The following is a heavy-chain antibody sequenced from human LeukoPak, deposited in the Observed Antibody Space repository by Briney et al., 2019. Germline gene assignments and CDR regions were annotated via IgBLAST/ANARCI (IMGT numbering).Heavy chain of an antibody. CDR3: ARDLGWELLVIDY. CDR2: INPNSGGT. D-gene: IGHD1-26*01. Sequence: ASVKVSCKASGYTFTGYYMHWVRQAPGQGLEWMGWINPNSGGTNYAQKFQGRVTMTRDTSISTAYMELSRLRSDDTAMYYCARDLGWELLVIDYWGQGTLVTVSS. CDR1: GYTFTGYY. V-gene: IGHV1-2*02. J-gene: IGHJ4*02.